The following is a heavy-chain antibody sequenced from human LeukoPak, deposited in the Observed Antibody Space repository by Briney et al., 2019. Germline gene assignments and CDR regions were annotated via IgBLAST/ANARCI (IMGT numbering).Heavy chain of an antibody. V-gene: IGHV1-18*01. D-gene: IGHD3-10*01. Sequence: AASVKVSCKASGYTCNNYGISWVRQAPGQGLEWMGWISAYNGNTDYAQKLQGRVTITADKSTSTAYMELSSLRSEDTAVYYCARAYYGSGSSIDYWGQGTLVTVSS. CDR2: ISAYNGNT. CDR3: ARAYYGSGSSIDY. CDR1: GYTCNNYG. J-gene: IGHJ4*02.